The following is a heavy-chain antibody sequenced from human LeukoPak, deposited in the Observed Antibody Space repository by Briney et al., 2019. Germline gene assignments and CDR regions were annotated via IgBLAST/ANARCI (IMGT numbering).Heavy chain of an antibody. J-gene: IGHJ4*02. D-gene: IGHD6-19*01. Sequence: ASVKVSCKASGYNFISFYMHWVRQAPGQGLEWMGWISAYNGNTNYAQKLQGRVTMATDTSTSTAYMELRSLRSDDTAVYYCARAGSGIDYWGQGTLVTVSS. CDR1: GYNFISFY. CDR2: ISAYNGNT. V-gene: IGHV1-18*04. CDR3: ARAGSGIDY.